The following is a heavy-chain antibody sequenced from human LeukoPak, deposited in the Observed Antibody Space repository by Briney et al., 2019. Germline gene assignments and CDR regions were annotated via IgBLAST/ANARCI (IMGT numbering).Heavy chain of an antibody. CDR3: ARGHYYDSSGYFDY. D-gene: IGHD3-22*01. CDR2: IKQDGSEK. CDR1: GFTFSSYW. V-gene: IGHV3-7*01. J-gene: IGHJ4*02. Sequence: GGSLRLSCAASGFTFSSYWMSWVRQAPGKGLEWVANIKQDGSEKYYVDSVKGRFTISRDNAENSLYLQMNSLRAEDTAVYYCARGHYYDSSGYFDYWGQGTLVTVSS.